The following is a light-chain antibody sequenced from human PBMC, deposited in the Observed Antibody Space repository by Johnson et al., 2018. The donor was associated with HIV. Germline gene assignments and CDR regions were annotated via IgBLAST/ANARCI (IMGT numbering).Light chain of an antibody. J-gene: IGLJ1*01. CDR1: VSNIESYF. CDR3: GIWDASLIPLYV. Sequence: QFVLTQPPSVSAAPGQTVNISCSGNVSNIESYFVSWYQQLPGAAPTLLIYEDNKRPSGIPDRFSGSKSGATATLGITGLQTGDEADYYSGIWDASLIPLYVFGTGTTSTVL. V-gene: IGLV1-51*02. CDR2: EDN.